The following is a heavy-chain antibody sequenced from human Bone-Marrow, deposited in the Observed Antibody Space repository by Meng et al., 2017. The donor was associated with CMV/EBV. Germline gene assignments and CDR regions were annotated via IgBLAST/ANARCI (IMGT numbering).Heavy chain of an antibody. Sequence: ASVKVSCKTSGYSFTGYYMQWVRQAPGQGLEWMGWIDPNSGDTNIAQRFQGRVTMTRDTSISTAYMILIRLKSDDTAVYYCARLDRSGWYSPFDYWGQGPLVTVSS. CDR3: ARLDRSGWYSPFDY. J-gene: IGHJ4*02. CDR2: IDPNSGDT. CDR1: GYSFTGYY. V-gene: IGHV1-2*02. D-gene: IGHD6-19*01.